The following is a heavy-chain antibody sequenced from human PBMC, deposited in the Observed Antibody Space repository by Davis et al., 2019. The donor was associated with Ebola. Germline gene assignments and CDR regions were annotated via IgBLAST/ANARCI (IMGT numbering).Heavy chain of an antibody. CDR1: GGTFSSYA. V-gene: IGHV1-69*06. CDR3: ARDRVFGAGSMDV. CDR2: IIPIFGTA. Sequence: SVKVSCKASGGTFSSYAISWVRQAPGQGLEWMGGIIPIFGTANYAQKFQGRVTITADKSTSTAYMELSSLRSEDTAVYYCARDRVFGAGSMDVWGQGTTVTVSS. D-gene: IGHD6-13*01. J-gene: IGHJ6*02.